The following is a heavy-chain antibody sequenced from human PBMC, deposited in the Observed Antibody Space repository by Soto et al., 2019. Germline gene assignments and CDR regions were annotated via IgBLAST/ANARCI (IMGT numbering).Heavy chain of an antibody. Sequence: SLRLSCAASGFTFCDYAIHFFRQSPGKGLEWVSGISWNSGSIGYADSVKGRFTISRDNAKNSLYLQMNSLRAEDTALYYCAKGSSGWYDWFDPWGQGTLVTVSS. CDR1: GFTFCDYA. V-gene: IGHV3-9*01. CDR2: ISWNSGSI. D-gene: IGHD6-19*01. J-gene: IGHJ5*02. CDR3: AKGSSGWYDWFDP.